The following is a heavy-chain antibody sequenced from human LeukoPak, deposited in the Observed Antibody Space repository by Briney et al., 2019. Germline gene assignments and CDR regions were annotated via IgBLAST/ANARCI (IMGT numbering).Heavy chain of an antibody. J-gene: IGHJ5*02. D-gene: IGHD3-3*01. CDR3: AREENYDFWSGFDP. CDR2: ISYSGST. V-gene: IGHV4-4*08. Sequence: PSETLSLTCTVSGGSISNYYWSWIRQPPGKGLEWIGYISYSGSTYYNPSLKSRVTMSGDTSKNQFSLKLNSVTAADTAVYYCAREENYDFWSGFDPWGQGTLVTVSS. CDR1: GGSISNYY.